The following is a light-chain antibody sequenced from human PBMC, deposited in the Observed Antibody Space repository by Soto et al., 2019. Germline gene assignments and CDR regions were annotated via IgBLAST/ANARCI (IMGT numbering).Light chain of an antibody. V-gene: IGKV3D-15*01. CDR3: QQYNSYPPWT. CDR1: QNVSSN. Sequence: EIVMTQSPATLSVSPGERATLSCRASQNVSSNLAWYQQKPGQAPRLLIYGASTRATGIPARFSGSGSGTEFTLTISSLQSEDFATYYCQQYNSYPPWTFGQGTKVDIK. CDR2: GAS. J-gene: IGKJ1*01.